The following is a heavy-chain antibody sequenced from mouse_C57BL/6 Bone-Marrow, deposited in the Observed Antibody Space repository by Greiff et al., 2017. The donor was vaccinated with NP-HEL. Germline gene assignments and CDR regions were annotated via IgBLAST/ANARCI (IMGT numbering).Heavy chain of an antibody. V-gene: IGHV5-12*01. CDR3: ASRSGYYAMDY. CDR1: GFTFSDYY. Sequence: DVKLQESGGGLVQPGGSLKLSCAASGFTFSDYYMYWVRQTPEKRLEWVAYISNGGGSTYYPDTVKGRFTISRDNAKNTLYLQMSRLKSEDTAIYYCASRSGYYAMDYWGQGTSVTVSS. D-gene: IGHD3-1*01. J-gene: IGHJ4*01. CDR2: ISNGGGST.